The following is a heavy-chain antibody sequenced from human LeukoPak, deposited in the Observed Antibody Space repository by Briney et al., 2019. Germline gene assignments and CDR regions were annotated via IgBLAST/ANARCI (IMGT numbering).Heavy chain of an antibody. V-gene: IGHV3-66*02. D-gene: IGHD6-19*01. CDR1: GFTVNSNY. CDR3: ARNPSYSSSLY. J-gene: IGHJ4*02. CDR2: IYSVGST. Sequence: PGGSLRLSCAASGFTVNSNYMTWVRQAPGKGLEWVSVIYSVGSTYYADSVRGRFTNSRDNSKNTLYLQMNSLRAEDTAIYYCARNPSYSSSLYSGQGTLVTVSS.